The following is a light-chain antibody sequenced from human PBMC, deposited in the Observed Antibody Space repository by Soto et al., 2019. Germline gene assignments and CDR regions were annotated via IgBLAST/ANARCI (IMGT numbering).Light chain of an antibody. CDR3: QQYKTYSRT. V-gene: IGKV1-5*03. CDR2: KAS. J-gene: IGKJ2*01. CDR1: QNISPC. Sequence: DIQMTQSPSTLSASVGDRVTITCRASQNISPCLAWYQQKPGKAPKILIYKASSLESGVPSRFSGSDSGTEFTITINSLQPDDFATYCCQQYKTYSRTFGQGTKLEIK.